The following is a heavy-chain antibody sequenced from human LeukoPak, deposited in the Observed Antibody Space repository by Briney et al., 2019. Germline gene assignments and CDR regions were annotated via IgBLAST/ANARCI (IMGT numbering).Heavy chain of an antibody. CDR1: GYTFTSYG. Sequence: GASVKVSCKASGYTFTSYGISWVRQAPGKGLEWVSAISGSGGSTYYADSVKGRFTISRDNSKNTLYLQMNSLRAEDTAVYYCAKVRFLEWLPYYYYGMDVWGQGTTVTVSS. J-gene: IGHJ6*02. D-gene: IGHD3-3*01. V-gene: IGHV3-23*01. CDR2: ISGSGGST. CDR3: AKVRFLEWLPYYYYGMDV.